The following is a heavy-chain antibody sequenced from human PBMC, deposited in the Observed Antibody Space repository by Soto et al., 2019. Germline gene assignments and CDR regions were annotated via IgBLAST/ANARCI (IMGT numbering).Heavy chain of an antibody. CDR1: GFTFGDYA. D-gene: IGHD3-9*01. CDR2: IRSKAYGGTT. Sequence: PGGSLRLSCTAAGFTFGDYAMSWFRQAPGKGLEWVGFIRSKAYGGTTEYAASVKGRFTISRDDSKSIAYLQMNSLKTEDTAVYYCTRDRYDILTGYAFDYWGQGTLVTVSS. CDR3: TRDRYDILTGYAFDY. J-gene: IGHJ4*02. V-gene: IGHV3-49*03.